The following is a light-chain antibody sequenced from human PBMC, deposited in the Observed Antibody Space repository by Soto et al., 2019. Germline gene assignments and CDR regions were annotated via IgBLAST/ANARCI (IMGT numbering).Light chain of an antibody. CDR1: SSDVGTYNY. J-gene: IGLJ2*01. Sequence: QSALTQPRSVSGPPGQSVSISCRGTSSDVGTYNYVSWYQQHPGKAPKLMIYDVSKRPSGVPDRFSGSKSGNTASLTISGLQAEDEADYYCCSYAGGYTHAVFGGGTKLTVL. CDR2: DVS. V-gene: IGLV2-11*01. CDR3: CSYAGGYTHAV.